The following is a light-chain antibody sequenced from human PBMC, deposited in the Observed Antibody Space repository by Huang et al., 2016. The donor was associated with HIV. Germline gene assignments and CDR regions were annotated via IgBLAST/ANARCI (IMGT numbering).Light chain of an antibody. CDR1: QSILYSSTDKSY. J-gene: IGKJ3*01. CDR2: WVS. V-gene: IGKV4-1*01. CDR3: QQYYSSPFT. Sequence: DIVMTQSPDSLAVSLGERATIHCKSSQSILYSSTDKSYLAWYHQKPGQPPKLLIYWVSTREAGVPDRFSGSGSGTDFTLTSSSLQAEDVAVYYCQQYYSSPFTFGPGTKVDIK.